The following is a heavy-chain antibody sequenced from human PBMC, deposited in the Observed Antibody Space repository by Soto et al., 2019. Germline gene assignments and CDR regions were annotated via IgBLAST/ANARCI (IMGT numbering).Heavy chain of an antibody. J-gene: IGHJ3*01. CDR1: GFTVSSNY. D-gene: IGHD3-10*01. V-gene: IGHV3-53*01. Sequence: GSLRLSCAASGFTVSSNYMSWIRQAPGKGLEWVSVIYSGGTTHYADSVKGRFTISRDNSKNMLYLQMNSLRAEDTALYYCAGDGEMGTMFDFWGQGTMVTVSS. CDR3: AGDGEMGTMFDF. CDR2: IYSGGTT.